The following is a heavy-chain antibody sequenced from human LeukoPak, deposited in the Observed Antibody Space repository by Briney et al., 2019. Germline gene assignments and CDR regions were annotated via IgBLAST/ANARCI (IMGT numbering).Heavy chain of an antibody. Sequence: ASVKVSCKASGGTFSNYGITWVRQAPGQGLEWMGGIIPIFGTANYAQKFQGRVTITADESTSTAYMELSSLRSEDTAVYYCARDAHYDRPYYFDYWGQGTLVTVSS. J-gene: IGHJ4*02. CDR2: IIPIFGTA. V-gene: IGHV1-69*13. CDR3: ARDAHYDRPYYFDY. D-gene: IGHD3-3*01. CDR1: GGTFSNYG.